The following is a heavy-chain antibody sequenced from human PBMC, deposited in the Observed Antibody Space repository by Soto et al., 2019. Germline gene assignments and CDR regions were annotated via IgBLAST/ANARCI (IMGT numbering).Heavy chain of an antibody. Sequence: QVQLVQSGAKVKEPGASVKVSCKASGYTFINYHVHWVRQALGQGLEWMGMINPRNGGTNNAQRFQGRVTMTRDTSTSTVYMALSSLRSEDTAVYYCTILVALVDGQRFDYWGQGTLVTVSS. CDR1: GYTFINYH. CDR3: TILVALVDGQRFDY. D-gene: IGHD2-15*01. J-gene: IGHJ4*02. CDR2: INPRNGGT. V-gene: IGHV1-46*01.